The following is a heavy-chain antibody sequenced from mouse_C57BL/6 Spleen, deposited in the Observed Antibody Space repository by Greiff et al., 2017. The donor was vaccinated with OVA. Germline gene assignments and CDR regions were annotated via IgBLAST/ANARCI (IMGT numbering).Heavy chain of an antibody. Sequence: EVQLVESGPGMVKPSQSLSLTCTVTGYSITSGYDWHWIRHFPGNKLEWMGYISYSGSTNYNPSLKSRISITHDTSKNHFFLKLNSVTTEDTATYYCARGRTTGYFDYWGQGTTLTVSS. V-gene: IGHV3-1*01. J-gene: IGHJ2*01. CDR3: ARGRTTGYFDY. CDR2: ISYSGST. CDR1: GYSITSGYD. D-gene: IGHD1-1*01.